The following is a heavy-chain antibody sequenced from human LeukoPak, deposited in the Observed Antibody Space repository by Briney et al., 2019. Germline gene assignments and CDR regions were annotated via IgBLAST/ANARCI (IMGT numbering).Heavy chain of an antibody. CDR3: ATTPRHCSSTSCYAYDAFDI. CDR1: GGSFSGYY. D-gene: IGHD2-2*01. Sequence: SETLSLTCAVYGGSFSGYYWSWIRQPPGKGLEWIGEINHSGSTNYNPSLKSRVTISVDTSKNQFSLKLSSVTAADTAVYYCATTPRHCSSTSCYAYDAFDIWGQGTMVTASS. CDR2: INHSGST. V-gene: IGHV4-34*01. J-gene: IGHJ3*02.